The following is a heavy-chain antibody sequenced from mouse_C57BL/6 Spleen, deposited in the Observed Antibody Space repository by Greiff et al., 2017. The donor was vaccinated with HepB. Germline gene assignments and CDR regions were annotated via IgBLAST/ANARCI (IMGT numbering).Heavy chain of an antibody. CDR1: GYTFTSYW. CDR3: ARSPPHYYGSSYGYFDV. V-gene: IGHV1-61*01. D-gene: IGHD1-1*01. CDR2: IYPSDSET. Sequence: QVQLQQPGAELVRPGSSVKLSCKASGYTFTSYWMDWVKQRPGQGLEWIGNIYPSDSETHYNQKFKDKATLTVDKSSSTAYMQLSSLTSEDSAVYYCARSPPHYYGSSYGYFDVWGTGTTVTVSS. J-gene: IGHJ1*03.